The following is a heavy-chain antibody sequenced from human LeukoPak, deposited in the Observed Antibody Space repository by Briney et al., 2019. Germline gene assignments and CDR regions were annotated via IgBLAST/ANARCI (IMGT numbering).Heavy chain of an antibody. V-gene: IGHV3-21*01. J-gene: IGHJ4*02. CDR3: ARGPEWELLGGFDY. CDR1: GFTFSSYS. Sequence: KPGGSLRLSCAASGFTFSSYSMNWVRQAPGKGLEWVSSISSSSSYIYYADSVKGRFTISRDNAKNSLYLQMNSLRAEDTAVYYCARGPEWELLGGFDYWGQGTLVTVSP. D-gene: IGHD1-26*01. CDR2: ISSSSSYI.